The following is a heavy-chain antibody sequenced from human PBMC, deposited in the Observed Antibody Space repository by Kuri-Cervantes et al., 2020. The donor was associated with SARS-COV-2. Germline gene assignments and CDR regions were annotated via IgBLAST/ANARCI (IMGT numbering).Heavy chain of an antibody. CDR2: INHSGST. CDR3: ARATKVVPAAITKRGGMDV. D-gene: IGHD2-2*01. J-gene: IGHJ6*02. CDR1: GFTFSSYG. V-gene: IGHV4-34*01. Sequence: GSPRLSCAASGFTFSSYGMHWVRQAPGKGLEWIGEINHSGSTNYNPSLKSRVTISVDTSKNQFSLKLSSVTAADTAVYYCARATKVVPAAITKRGGMDVWGQGTTVTVSS.